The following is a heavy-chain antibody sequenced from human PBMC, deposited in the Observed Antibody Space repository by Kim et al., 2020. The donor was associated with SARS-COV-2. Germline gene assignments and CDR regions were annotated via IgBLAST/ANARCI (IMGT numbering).Heavy chain of an antibody. V-gene: IGHV4-59*01. CDR3: ARDHCSSTSCYSDYYYGMDV. J-gene: IGHJ6*02. D-gene: IGHD2-2*01. Sequence: SETLSLTCTFSGGSISSYYWSWIRQPPGKGLEWIGYIYYSGSTNYNPSLKSRVTISVDTSKNQFSLKLSSVTAADTAVYYCARDHCSSTSCYSDYYYGMDVWGQGTTVTVSS. CDR2: IYYSGST. CDR1: GGSISSYY.